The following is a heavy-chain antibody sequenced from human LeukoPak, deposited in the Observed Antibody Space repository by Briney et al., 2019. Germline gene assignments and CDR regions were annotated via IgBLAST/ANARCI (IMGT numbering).Heavy chain of an antibody. CDR2: ISAYNGNT. J-gene: IGHJ6*03. Sequence: ASVKVSCKASGYTFTSYGISWVRQAPGQGLEWMGWISAYNGNTNYAQKLQGRVTMTTDTSTSTAYMEVRSLRSDDTAAYFCARHALTGYYNVISYYYYMDVWSKGTTVTVSS. V-gene: IGHV1-18*01. CDR1: GYTFTSYG. D-gene: IGHD3-9*01. CDR3: ARHALTGYYNVISYYYYMDV.